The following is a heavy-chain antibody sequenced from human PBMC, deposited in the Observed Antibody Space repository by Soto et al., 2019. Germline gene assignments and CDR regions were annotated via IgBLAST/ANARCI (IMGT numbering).Heavy chain of an antibody. D-gene: IGHD2-2*01. V-gene: IGHV4-59*01. Sequence: SETLCLTCTVSGGSISRYYWSWIRQPPGKGLEWIGYIYYSGSTNYNPSLKSRVTISVDTSKNQFSLKLSSVTAADTAVYYCARCQRYQLLFFSFDYRGQGPLLSVSS. CDR3: ARCQRYQLLFFSFDY. J-gene: IGHJ4*02. CDR2: IYYSGST. CDR1: GGSISRYY.